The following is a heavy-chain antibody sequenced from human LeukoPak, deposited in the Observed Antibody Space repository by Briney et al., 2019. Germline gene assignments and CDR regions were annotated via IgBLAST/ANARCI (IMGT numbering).Heavy chain of an antibody. CDR2: INHSGST. Sequence: SETLSLTCAVYGGSFSGYYWSWIRQPPGKGLEWIGEINHSGSTNYNPSLKSRVTISVDTSKNQFSLKLSSVTAADTAVYYCARAYTYYDFWSGFQPQQFDYWGQGTLVTVSS. CDR1: GGSFSGYY. J-gene: IGHJ4*02. V-gene: IGHV4-34*01. D-gene: IGHD3-3*01. CDR3: ARAYTYYDFWSGFQPQQFDY.